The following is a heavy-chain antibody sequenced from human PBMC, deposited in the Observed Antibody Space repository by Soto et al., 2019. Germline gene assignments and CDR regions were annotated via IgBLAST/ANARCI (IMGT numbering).Heavy chain of an antibody. CDR3: ARDYCSGGSCEMNWFDP. J-gene: IGHJ5*02. D-gene: IGHD2-15*01. CDR1: GYTFTGYY. V-gene: IGHV1-2*04. Sequence: ASVKFSCKASGYTFTGYYMHWVRQAPGQGLEWMGWINPNSGGTNYAQKFQGWVTMTRDTSISTAYMELSRLRSDDTAVYYCARDYCSGGSCEMNWFDPWGQGTLVTVLS. CDR2: INPNSGGT.